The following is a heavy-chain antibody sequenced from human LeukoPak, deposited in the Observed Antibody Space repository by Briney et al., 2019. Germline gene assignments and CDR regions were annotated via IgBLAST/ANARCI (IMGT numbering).Heavy chain of an antibody. D-gene: IGHD1-26*01. CDR3: ASGRWFDP. CDR2: IYSSGST. Sequence: SETLSLTCTVSGGSISSNYWSWIRQPPGKGLEWIGYIYSSGSTNYNPSLKSRVTISLDTSKNQFSLKLTAVSAADTAVYYCASGRWFDPWGQGTLVTVSS. V-gene: IGHV4-59*01. CDR1: GGSISSNY. J-gene: IGHJ5*02.